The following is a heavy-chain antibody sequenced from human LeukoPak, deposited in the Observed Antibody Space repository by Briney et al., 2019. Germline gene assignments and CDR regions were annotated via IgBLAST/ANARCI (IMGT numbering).Heavy chain of an antibody. CDR3: ARVANRGVWFDP. CDR1: GGSISSGGYS. J-gene: IGHJ5*02. Sequence: SETLSLTCTVSGGSISSGGYSWSWIRQPPGKGLEWIGYIYHSGSTYYNPSLKSRVTISVDRSKNQFSLKLSSVTAADTAVYYCARVANRGVWFDPWGQGTLVTASS. V-gene: IGHV4-30-2*01. CDR2: IYHSGST. D-gene: IGHD2/OR15-2a*01.